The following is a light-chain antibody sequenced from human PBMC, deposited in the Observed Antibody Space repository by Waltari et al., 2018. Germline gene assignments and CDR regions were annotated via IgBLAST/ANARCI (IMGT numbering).Light chain of an antibody. V-gene: IGLV2-23*02. J-gene: IGLJ3*02. CDR2: EVS. CDR1: SSVIGTYNL. CDR3: SSYAGGSWV. Sequence: QSALTQPASLSGSPGQSTTISCTGTSSVIGTYNLVSWCQQYPGKVPKLIIYEVSKRPSGVSNHFSGSKSGNTAALTISGLQAEDEAHYYCSSYAGGSWVFGRGTKVTVL.